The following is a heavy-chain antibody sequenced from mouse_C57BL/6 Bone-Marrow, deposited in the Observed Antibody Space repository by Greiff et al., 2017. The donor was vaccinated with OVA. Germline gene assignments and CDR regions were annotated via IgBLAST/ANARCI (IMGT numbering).Heavy chain of an antibody. CDR2: INPSTGGT. CDR1: GYSFTGYY. D-gene: IGHD2-3*01. CDR3: ARGYDGYPHYFDY. J-gene: IGHJ2*01. Sequence: EVHLQQSGPELVKPGASVKISCKASGYSFTGYYMNWVKQSPEKSLEWIGEINPSTGGTTYNQKFKAKATLTVDKSSSTAYMQLKSLTSEDSAVYYCARGYDGYPHYFDYWGQGTTLTVSS. V-gene: IGHV1-42*01.